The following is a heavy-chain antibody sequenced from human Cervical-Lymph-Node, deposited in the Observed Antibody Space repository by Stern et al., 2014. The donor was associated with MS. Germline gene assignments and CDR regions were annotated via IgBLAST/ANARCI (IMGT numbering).Heavy chain of an antibody. Sequence: QVQLQESGPGLVKPSGTLSLTCTVSGGSFSSSNWWRWVRQTPGKGVEWIGEISHSGSTSYTPSLKSRVTMSIDKSKRQFSLNLISVIAADTAVYYCVYGGFHSPFAYWGQGKLVTVSS. V-gene: IGHV4-4*02. J-gene: IGHJ4*02. CDR3: VYGGFHSPFAY. D-gene: IGHD4-23*01. CDR1: GGSFSSSNW. CDR2: ISHSGST.